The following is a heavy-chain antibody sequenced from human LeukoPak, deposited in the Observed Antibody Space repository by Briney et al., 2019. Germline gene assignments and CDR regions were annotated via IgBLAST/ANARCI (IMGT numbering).Heavy chain of an antibody. CDR1: GFTFTSSA. V-gene: IGHV1-58*02. CDR3: AKSGLDIVATVGTYYYYYYMDV. D-gene: IGHD5-12*01. CDR2: IVVGSGNT. J-gene: IGHJ6*03. Sequence: SVKVSCKASGFTFTSSAMQWVRQARGQRLEWIGWIVVGSGNTNYAQKFQERVTITRDMSTSTAYMELSSLRAEDTAVYYCAKSGLDIVATVGTYYYYYYMDVWGKGTTVTVSS.